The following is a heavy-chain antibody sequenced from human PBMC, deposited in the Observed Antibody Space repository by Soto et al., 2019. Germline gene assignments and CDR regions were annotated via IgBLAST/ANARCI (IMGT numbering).Heavy chain of an antibody. Sequence: DVQLVESGGGLIQPGESLRLSCAAFGLTVSGKKYVAWVRQAPGKGLEWVSALYDVDGTYYADSVKGRFTTSRDSSKTTVYLQMNGLRPDDTAVYYCASWNEREHDYDVWGQGTTVTVSS. CDR3: ASWNEREHDYDV. V-gene: IGHV3-53*01. J-gene: IGHJ3*01. CDR2: LYDVDGT. CDR1: GLTVSGKKY. D-gene: IGHD1-1*01.